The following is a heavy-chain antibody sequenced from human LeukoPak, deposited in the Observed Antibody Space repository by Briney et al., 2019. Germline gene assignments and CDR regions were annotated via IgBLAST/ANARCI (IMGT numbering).Heavy chain of an antibody. D-gene: IGHD3-10*01. CDR2: ISYDGNNK. J-gene: IGHJ4*02. CDR1: GFTFSTYP. Sequence: GGSLRLSCAASGFTFSTYPMHWVRQAPGKGLEWVAVISYDGNNKYYADSVKGRFTISRDNSKNTLYLQMNSLRAEDTAMYYCASPFSAGGQGTLVTVSS. CDR3: ASPFSA. V-gene: IGHV3-30-3*01.